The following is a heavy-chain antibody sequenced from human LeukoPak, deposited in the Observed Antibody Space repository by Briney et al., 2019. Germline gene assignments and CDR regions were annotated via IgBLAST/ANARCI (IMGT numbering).Heavy chain of an antibody. J-gene: IGHJ4*02. CDR3: VRGGYGSLTLDY. D-gene: IGHD5-18*01. Sequence: SETLSLTCTVSGGSINTYYWSWIRQPPGKGLEWIGYIYYSGITKYNPSLKSRVTISVDTSKNQFSLKLSSVTAADTALYYCVRGGYGSLTLDYWGQGTLVTVSS. V-gene: IGHV4-59*01. CDR1: GGSINTYY. CDR2: IYYSGIT.